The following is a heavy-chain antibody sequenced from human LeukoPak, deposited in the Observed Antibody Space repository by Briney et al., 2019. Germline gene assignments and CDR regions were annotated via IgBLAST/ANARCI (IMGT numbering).Heavy chain of an antibody. J-gene: IGHJ5*02. CDR3: ARAPYYDFWSGYGWFDP. CDR1: GFTFSSYW. Sequence: GGSLRLSRAASGFTFSSYWMHWVRQAPGKGLVWVSRINSDGSSTSYADSVKGRFTISRDNAKNTLYLQMNSLRAEDTAVYYCARAPYYDFWSGYGWFDPWGQGTLVTVSS. D-gene: IGHD3-3*01. CDR2: INSDGSST. V-gene: IGHV3-74*01.